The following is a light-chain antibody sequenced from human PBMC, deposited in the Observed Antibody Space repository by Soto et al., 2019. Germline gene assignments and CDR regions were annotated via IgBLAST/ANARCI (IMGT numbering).Light chain of an antibody. CDR1: RSVTNNY. CDR2: GAS. V-gene: IGKV3-20*01. J-gene: IGKJ1*01. CDR3: HQYGSSPPI. Sequence: EIVLTQSPGTLSLSPGERATLSCRASRSVTNNYVAWYQRKPGQAPRLLIYGASSRATDIPGRFSGTGSGTDFSLTITRLEPEDFAVYYCHQYGSSPPIFGQGTKVEI.